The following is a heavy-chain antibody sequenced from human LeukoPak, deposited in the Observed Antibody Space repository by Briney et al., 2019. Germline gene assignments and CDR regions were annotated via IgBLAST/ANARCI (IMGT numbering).Heavy chain of an antibody. Sequence: SETLSLTCTVSGGSMTYYYWRWIRQPPGKGLEWIGQIYYSGSTNYNPSLKSRATISVDTSKNQFSLELPFVTAADTAVYYCGRGRSFYDIRASIEVWGQGTTVTVS. V-gene: IGHV4-59*01. J-gene: IGHJ6*02. D-gene: IGHD2/OR15-2a*01. CDR3: GRGRSFYDIRASIEV. CDR2: IYYSGST. CDR1: GGSMTYYY.